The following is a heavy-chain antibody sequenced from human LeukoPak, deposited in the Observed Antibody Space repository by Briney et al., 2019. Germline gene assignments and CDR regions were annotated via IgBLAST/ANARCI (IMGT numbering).Heavy chain of an antibody. CDR1: GLTFSNYW. CDR2: IKQDGSET. D-gene: IGHD1-7*01. V-gene: IGHV3-7*01. Sequence: GGSLRLSCEVSGLTFSNYWMSWVRQAPGKGLEWVANIKQDGSETYYVDSVKGRFTLSRDNARNSLYLQMKYLGVDDTAVYYCARAGMTGTPDYWGQGTLVTVSS. CDR3: ARAGMTGTPDY. J-gene: IGHJ4*02.